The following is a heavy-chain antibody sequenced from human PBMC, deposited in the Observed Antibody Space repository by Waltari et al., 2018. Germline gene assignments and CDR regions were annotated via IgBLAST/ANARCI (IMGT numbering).Heavy chain of an antibody. J-gene: IGHJ4*02. V-gene: IGHV4-4*07. Sequence: QVQLQESGPRLVKASETLSLTCTVSGGSISSHYWSWIRQPAGKGLEWIGRIYTSGNTNYNPALKSRVSMSVDTSKNQFSLKLSSVTAVDTAMYYCAGEGVPYCGGDCYQFGYWGQGTLVTVSS. D-gene: IGHD2-21*01. CDR1: GGSISSHY. CDR2: IYTSGNT. CDR3: AGEGVPYCGGDCYQFGY.